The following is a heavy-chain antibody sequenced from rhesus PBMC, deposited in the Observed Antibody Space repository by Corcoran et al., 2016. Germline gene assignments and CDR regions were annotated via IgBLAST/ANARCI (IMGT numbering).Heavy chain of an antibody. CDR3: TRGSGSWNFDY. D-gene: IGHD6-25*01. J-gene: IGHJ4*01. CDR1: GYTFTSYY. CDR2: INPRNSNK. V-gene: IGHV1S9*01. Sequence: QVQLVQSGAEVKKPGASVKLSCKASGYTFTSYYINWVRQAPGQVLEWRGGINPRNSNKGYAKKFQGRVTMTRDTSTSTAYMELSSLRSEDTAVYYCTRGSGSWNFDYWGQGVLVTVSS.